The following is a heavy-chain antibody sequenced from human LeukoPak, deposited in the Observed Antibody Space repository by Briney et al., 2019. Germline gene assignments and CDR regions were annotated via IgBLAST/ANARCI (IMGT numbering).Heavy chain of an antibody. CDR3: ARAARYCSSTSCQGWFQH. CDR2: MNPNSGNT. V-gene: IGHV1-8*03. J-gene: IGHJ1*01. CDR1: GYTFTSCD. Sequence: ASVKVSCKASGYTFTSCDINWVRQATGQGREWMGWMNPNSGNTGYAQKFQGRVTITRNTSISTAYMELSSLSCEDTAVYYCARAARYCSSTSCQGWFQHWGQGTLVTVSS. D-gene: IGHD2-2*01.